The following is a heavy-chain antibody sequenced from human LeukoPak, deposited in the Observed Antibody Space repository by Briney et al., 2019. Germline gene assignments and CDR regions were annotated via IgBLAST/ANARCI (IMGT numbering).Heavy chain of an antibody. Sequence: SETQSLTCTVSGGSISNYYWSWIRQPPGKGLEWIGYIFYSGSTNYNPSLKSRVTISVDTSKNQFSLKLSSVTAADTAVYYCARDKGSGYPHYYYGMDVWGQGTTVTVSS. V-gene: IGHV4-59*01. CDR1: GGSISNYY. D-gene: IGHD3-3*01. J-gene: IGHJ6*02. CDR3: ARDKGSGYPHYYYGMDV. CDR2: IFYSGST.